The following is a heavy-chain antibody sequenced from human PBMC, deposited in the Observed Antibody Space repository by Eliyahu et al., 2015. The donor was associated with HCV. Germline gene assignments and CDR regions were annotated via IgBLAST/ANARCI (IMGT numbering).Heavy chain of an antibody. Sequence: EVQLVQSGAXVKKPGXXLRISCKGSGYSFTSYWISWVRQMPGKGLEWXGRIDPSDSYTNYSPSFQGHVTISADKSISTAYLQWSSLKASDTAMYYCARHAHSSGWYSNVDYWGQGTLVTVSS. D-gene: IGHD6-19*01. CDR3: ARHAHSSGWYSNVDY. CDR2: IDPSDSYT. J-gene: IGHJ4*02. V-gene: IGHV5-10-1*03. CDR1: GYSFTSYW.